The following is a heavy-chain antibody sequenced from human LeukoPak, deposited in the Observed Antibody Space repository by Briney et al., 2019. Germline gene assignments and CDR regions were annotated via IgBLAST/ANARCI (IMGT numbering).Heavy chain of an antibody. CDR3: ARRGRSGYSLAYYFDY. CDR2: IYYSGST. Sequence: SETLSLTCTASGGSISSYYWSWIRQPPGKGLEWIGYIYYSGSTNYNPSLKSRVTISVDTSKNQFSLKLSSVTAADTAVYYCARRGRSGYSLAYYFDYWGQGTLVTVSS. CDR1: GGSISSYY. J-gene: IGHJ4*02. D-gene: IGHD3-3*01. V-gene: IGHV4-59*08.